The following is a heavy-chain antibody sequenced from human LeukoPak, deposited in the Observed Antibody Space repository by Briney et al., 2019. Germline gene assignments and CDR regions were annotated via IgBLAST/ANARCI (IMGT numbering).Heavy chain of an antibody. CDR1: GFTFSGYV. CDR3: SRLTEDVVTHFDY. D-gene: IGHD4-23*01. J-gene: IGHJ4*02. Sequence: GGSLRLSCAASGFTFSGYVMSWVRQGPGKGLEWVSDISGSGGRTYSADSVKGRVTLSRDNFKRTRYLQMNSLRAQDTAVYYCSRLTEDVVTHFDYWGQGTLVTVSS. V-gene: IGHV3-23*01. CDR2: ISGSGGRT.